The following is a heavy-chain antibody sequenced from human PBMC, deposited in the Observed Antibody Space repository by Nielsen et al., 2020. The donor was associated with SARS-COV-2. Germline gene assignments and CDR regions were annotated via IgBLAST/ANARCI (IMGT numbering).Heavy chain of an antibody. CDR1: GYTFTSYY. Sequence: ASVKVSCKASGYTFTSYYMHWVRQAPGQGLEWMGIINPSGGSTSYAQKFQGRVTMTRDTSTSTVYMELSSLRSEDTAVYYCARAGITSRRASDLYYFYHGMDVWGQGTTVIVSS. J-gene: IGHJ6*02. CDR3: ARAGITSRRASDLYYFYHGMDV. CDR2: INPSGGST. D-gene: IGHD6-6*01. V-gene: IGHV1-46*01.